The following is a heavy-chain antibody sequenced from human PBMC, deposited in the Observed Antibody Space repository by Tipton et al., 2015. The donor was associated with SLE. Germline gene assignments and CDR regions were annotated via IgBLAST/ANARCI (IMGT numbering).Heavy chain of an antibody. CDR2: IKSKADGGTT. V-gene: IGHV3-15*01. CDR1: GFTFGDYA. CDR3: IPRGYSGY. D-gene: IGHD5-12*01. J-gene: IGHJ4*02. Sequence: SLRLSCTASGFTFGDYAMSWVRQAPGKGLEWVGRIKSKADGGTTDYVAPVKGRFTMSRDDSKKTLYLQMNSLKTEDTAVYYCIPRGYSGYWGQGTLVTVSS.